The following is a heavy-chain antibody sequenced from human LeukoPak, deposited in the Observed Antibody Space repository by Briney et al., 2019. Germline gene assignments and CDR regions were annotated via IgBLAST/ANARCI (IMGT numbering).Heavy chain of an antibody. Sequence: PSETLSLTCTVSGGSISSSSYYWGWIRQPPGKGLEWLGSIYYSGSTYYNPSLKSRVTISVDTSKNQFSLKLSSVTAADTAVYYCARDSVYSYGPPYFDYWGQGTLVTVSS. CDR2: IYYSGST. J-gene: IGHJ4*02. D-gene: IGHD5-18*01. V-gene: IGHV4-39*07. CDR3: ARDSVYSYGPPYFDY. CDR1: GGSISSSSYY.